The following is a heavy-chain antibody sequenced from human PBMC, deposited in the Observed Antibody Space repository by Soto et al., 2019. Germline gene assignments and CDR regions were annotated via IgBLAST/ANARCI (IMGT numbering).Heavy chain of an antibody. Sequence: QVQLVQSGAEVKKPGSSVKVSCKASGGTFSSYAISWVRQAPGQGLEWMGGIIHIFGTANYAQKFQGRVTITADESTSTAYMELSSLRSEDTAVYYCARGIAARPGDYYYYGMDVWGQGTTVTVSS. V-gene: IGHV1-69*12. CDR3: ARGIAARPGDYYYYGMDV. CDR1: GGTFSSYA. J-gene: IGHJ6*02. D-gene: IGHD6-6*01. CDR2: IIHIFGTA.